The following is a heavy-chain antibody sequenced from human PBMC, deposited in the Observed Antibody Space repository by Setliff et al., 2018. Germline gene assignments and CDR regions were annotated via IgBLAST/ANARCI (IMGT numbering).Heavy chain of an antibody. CDR3: TKDSNGEFADY. J-gene: IGHJ4*02. CDR2: ISTSSGTS. D-gene: IGHD1-1*01. CDR1: GFSFSNYG. Sequence: GGSLRLSCVVSGFSFSNYGMTWVRQAPGKGLEWISYISTSSGTSYYADSVKGRFTISRDNANQSLSLQMNSLRADDTAEYYCTKDSNGEFADYWGQGTLVTVSS. V-gene: IGHV3-48*01.